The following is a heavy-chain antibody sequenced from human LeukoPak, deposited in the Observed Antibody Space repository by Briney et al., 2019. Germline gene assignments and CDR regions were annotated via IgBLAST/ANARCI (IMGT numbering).Heavy chain of an antibody. J-gene: IGHJ3*02. CDR1: GFTFSSYG. Sequence: PGGSLRLSCAASGFTFSSYGMHWVRQAPGKGLEWVAFIRYDGSNKYYADSVKGRFTISRDNSKNTLYLQMNSLRAEDTALYYCARDLNGHYRDAFDIWGQGTMVTVSS. CDR3: ARDLNGHYRDAFDI. D-gene: IGHD3-16*02. CDR2: IRYDGSNK. V-gene: IGHV3-30*02.